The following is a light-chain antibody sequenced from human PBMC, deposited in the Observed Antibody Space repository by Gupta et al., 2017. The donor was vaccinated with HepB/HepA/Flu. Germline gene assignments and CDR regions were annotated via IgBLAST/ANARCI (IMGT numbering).Light chain of an antibody. CDR2: KDK. V-gene: IGLV3-9*01. Sequence: SSEMTQPVSVSVAPGQTATITCGGDNIGFKNVHWYQQRPGQAPVLVTYKDKNRPSGIPERFSGSNSRNTATLTISGAQAGDEADYYCQAWDKYSVIFGGGTKLTVL. J-gene: IGLJ2*01. CDR3: QAWDKYSVI. CDR1: NIGFKN.